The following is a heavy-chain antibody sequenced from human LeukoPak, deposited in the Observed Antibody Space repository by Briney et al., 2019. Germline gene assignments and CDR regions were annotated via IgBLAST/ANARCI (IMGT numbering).Heavy chain of an antibody. Sequence: SETLSLTCTVSGGSISSYYWSWIRQPPGKGLEWIGYIYYSGSTNYNPSLKSRVTISVDTSKNQFSLKLSSVTAADTAVYYCARHVSDDSSGYHQSDCYFDYWGQGTLVTVSS. CDR1: GGSISSYY. CDR2: IYYSGST. D-gene: IGHD3-22*01. J-gene: IGHJ4*02. V-gene: IGHV4-59*08. CDR3: ARHVSDDSSGYHQSDCYFDY.